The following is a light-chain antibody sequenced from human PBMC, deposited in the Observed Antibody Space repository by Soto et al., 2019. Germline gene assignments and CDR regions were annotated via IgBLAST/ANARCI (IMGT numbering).Light chain of an antibody. CDR1: QDIRNY. V-gene: IGKV1-33*01. J-gene: IGKJ4*01. CDR3: QQYDNLPT. Sequence: IQMTQSPASLSASVGDRVTITCQAIQDIRNYLNWYQPKPGKAPKLLIYDASNLETGVPSRFSVSGSGTDFTLTISSLQPEEIATDDCQQYDNLPTFGGGTKVDIK. CDR2: DAS.